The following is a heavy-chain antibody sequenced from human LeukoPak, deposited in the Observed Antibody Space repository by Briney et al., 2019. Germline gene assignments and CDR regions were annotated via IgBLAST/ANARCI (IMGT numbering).Heavy chain of an antibody. CDR2: ISWNSGSI. D-gene: IGHD3-9*01. CDR1: GFTFDDYA. CDR3: ARGTYDILTGDPPYFDY. Sequence: GGSLRLSCAASGFTFDDYAMHWVRQAPGKGLEWVSGISWNSGSIGYADSVKGRFTISRDNAKNSLYLQMNSLRAEDMALYYCARGTYDILTGDPPYFDYWGQRTLVTVSS. J-gene: IGHJ4*02. V-gene: IGHV3-9*03.